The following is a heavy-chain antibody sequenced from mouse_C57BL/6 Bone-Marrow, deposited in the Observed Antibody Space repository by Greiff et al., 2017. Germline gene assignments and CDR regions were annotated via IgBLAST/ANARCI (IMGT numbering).Heavy chain of an antibody. CDR1: GYSITSVYY. Sequence: EVQLQESGPGLVKPSQSLSLTCSVTGYSITSVYYWTWIRQFPGNKLEWMGYISYDGSNNYNPSLKNRISITRDTSKNQFFLKLNSVTTEDTATYYCAKYYYGSSYVGVFDVWGTGTTVTVSS. D-gene: IGHD1-1*01. CDR3: AKYYYGSSYVGVFDV. V-gene: IGHV3-6*01. J-gene: IGHJ1*03. CDR2: ISYDGSN.